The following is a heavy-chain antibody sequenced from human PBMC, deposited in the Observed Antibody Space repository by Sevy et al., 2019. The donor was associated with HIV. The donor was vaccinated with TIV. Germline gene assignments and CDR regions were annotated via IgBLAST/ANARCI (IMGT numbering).Heavy chain of an antibody. D-gene: IGHD2-2*02. Sequence: SETLSLTCTVPGDSINTYYWSWIRQPPGKGLEWIGYVSHSGNTNYNPSLKSRVSMSVDTSTNQFSLKVKSVTAADTAVYYCARLRWDLVVVPGATPGCYFDSWGQGTLVTVSS. V-gene: IGHV4-59*08. CDR3: ARLRWDLVVVPGATPGCYFDS. CDR2: VSHSGNT. J-gene: IGHJ4*02. CDR1: GDSINTYY.